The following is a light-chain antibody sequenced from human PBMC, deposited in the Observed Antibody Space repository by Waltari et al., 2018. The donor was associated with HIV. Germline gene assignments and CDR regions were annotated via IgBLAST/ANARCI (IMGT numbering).Light chain of an antibody. J-gene: IGKJ1*01. V-gene: IGKV2-28*01. CDR3: MQTLRIPWT. CDR2: LAT. CDR1: ESLRHENGFNY. Sequence: VMIQSPRYLPGGFGEPASFSCVSHESLRHENGFNYLDWYLQRPGRAPQLLIHLATSRAFGVPTRFGGIASDTNFTLTISRLETGDVGLYYCMQTLRIPWTFGQGTRV.